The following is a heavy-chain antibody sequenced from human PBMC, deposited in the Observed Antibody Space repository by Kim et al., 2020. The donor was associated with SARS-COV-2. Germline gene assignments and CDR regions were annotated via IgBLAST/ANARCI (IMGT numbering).Heavy chain of an antibody. Sequence: GSQKCYVDSAKGRFTISRDNAKNSVYLQMNNLRGEDTAVYYCARGRGVDYWGQGTLVTVSS. CDR2: GSQK. V-gene: IGHV3-7*04. J-gene: IGHJ4*02. CDR3: ARGRGVDY.